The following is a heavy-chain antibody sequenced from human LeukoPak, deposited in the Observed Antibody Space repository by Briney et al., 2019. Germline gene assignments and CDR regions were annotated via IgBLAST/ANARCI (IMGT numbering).Heavy chain of an antibody. J-gene: IGHJ4*02. Sequence: SETLSLTYAVYGETFIHNFWTWIRQPPGKGLEWIGQINHSGSTYYNPSLKSRVTILVDTSKNQFSLKLTSVTAADTAVYYCARAMPYFYGSIAVPGTIDYWGRGILVTVSS. CDR2: INHSGST. CDR3: ARAMPYFYGSIAVPGTIDY. CDR1: GETFIHNF. D-gene: IGHD6-19*01. V-gene: IGHV4-34*01.